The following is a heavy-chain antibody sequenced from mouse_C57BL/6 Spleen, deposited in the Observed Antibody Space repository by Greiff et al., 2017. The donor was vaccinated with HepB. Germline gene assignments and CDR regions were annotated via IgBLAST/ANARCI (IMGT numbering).Heavy chain of an antibody. CDR1: GFSLTSYG. CDR2: IWSGGST. V-gene: IGHV2-4*01. J-gene: IGHJ4*01. D-gene: IGHD1-1*01. Sequence: VQLQQSGPGLVQPSQSLSITCTVSGFSLTSYGVHWVRQPPGKGLEWLGVIWSGGSTDYNAAFISRLSISKDNSKSQVFFKMNSLQADDTAIYYCAKNKDYYGSSNAMDYWGQGTSVTVSS. CDR3: AKNKDYYGSSNAMDY.